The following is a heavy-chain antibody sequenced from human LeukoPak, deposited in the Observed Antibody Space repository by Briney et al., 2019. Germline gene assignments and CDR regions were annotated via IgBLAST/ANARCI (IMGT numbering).Heavy chain of an antibody. V-gene: IGHV3-30*04. CDR2: ISYDGSNK. J-gene: IGHJ4*02. CDR3: AKSGNWNVVRSYFDY. CDR1: GFTFSSYA. D-gene: IGHD1-20*01. Sequence: GGSLRLSCAASGFTFSSYAMHWVRQAPGKGLEWVAVISYDGSNKYYADSVKGRFTISRDNSKNSLYLQMNSLRAEDMALYYCAKSGNWNVVRSYFDYWGQGTLVTVSS.